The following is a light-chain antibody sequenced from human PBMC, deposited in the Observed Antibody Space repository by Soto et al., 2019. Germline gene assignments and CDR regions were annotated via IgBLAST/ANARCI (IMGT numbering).Light chain of an antibody. V-gene: IGKV3-15*01. CDR2: GAS. CDR3: QQYNNWPRT. J-gene: IGKJ1*01. CDR1: QSAGNF. Sequence: EIVMTQSPATVSVSPGETASLSCRASQSAGNFLAWYQQKAGQAPRLLIYGASTRATGIPARFSGSGSGTEFTLTISSLQSEDFAVYYCQQYNNWPRTFGQGTKVDIK.